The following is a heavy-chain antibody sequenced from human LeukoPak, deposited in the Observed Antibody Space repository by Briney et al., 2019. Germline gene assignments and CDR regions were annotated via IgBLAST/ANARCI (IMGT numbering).Heavy chain of an antibody. CDR2: IIPIFGTA. Sequence: ASVKVSCKASGGTFSSYAISWVRQAPGQGLEWMGGIIPIFGTASYAQKFQGRVTITADESTSTAYMELSSLRSEDTAVYYCARDDPSVDLTIFGVVPFARYYYYYMDVWGKGTTVTVSS. CDR3: ARDDPSVDLTIFGVVPFARYYYYYMDV. D-gene: IGHD3-3*01. CDR1: GGTFSSYA. J-gene: IGHJ6*03. V-gene: IGHV1-69*13.